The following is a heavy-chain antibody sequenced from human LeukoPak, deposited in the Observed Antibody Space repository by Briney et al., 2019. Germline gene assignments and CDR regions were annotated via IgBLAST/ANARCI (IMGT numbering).Heavy chain of an antibody. J-gene: IGHJ4*02. CDR2: IYHSGST. Sequence: SETLPLTCSVSGGSISSGNWWSWVRQPPGKGLEWIGEIYHSGSTNYNPSLKSRVTISVDKSKNQFSLKLSSVTAADTAVYYCARYRGANGYYFDYWGQGTLVTVSS. D-gene: IGHD3-10*01. V-gene: IGHV4-4*02. CDR1: GGSISSGNW. CDR3: ARYRGANGYYFDY.